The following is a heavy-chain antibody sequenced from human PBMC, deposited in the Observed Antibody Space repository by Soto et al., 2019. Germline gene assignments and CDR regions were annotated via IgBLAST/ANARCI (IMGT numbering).Heavy chain of an antibody. CDR3: ARHAHFDWLLLYYFDY. D-gene: IGHD3-9*01. J-gene: IGHJ4*02. V-gene: IGHV4-59*08. CDR2: IYYSGST. CDR1: GGSISSYY. Sequence: PSETLSLTCTVSGGSISSYYWSWIRQPPGKGLEWIGYIYYSGSTNYNPSLKSRVTISVDTSKNQFSLKLSSVTAADTAVYYCARHAHFDWLLLYYFDYWGQGTLVTVSS.